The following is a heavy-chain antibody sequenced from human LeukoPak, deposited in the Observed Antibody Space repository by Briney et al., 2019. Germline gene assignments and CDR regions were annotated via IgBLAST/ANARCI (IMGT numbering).Heavy chain of an antibody. CDR3: ARGSSGSFDY. CDR2: TNYRSKWYN. D-gene: IGHD6-19*01. Sequence: SQTLSLTCDISGDSVSGNIVAWNWIRQSPSRGLEWLGRTNYRSKWYNDCAVSVRGRITINPDTSKNRFSLQLDSVTPEDTAVYYCARGSSGSFDYWGQGTLVTVSS. CDR1: GDSVSGNIVA. J-gene: IGHJ4*02. V-gene: IGHV6-1*01.